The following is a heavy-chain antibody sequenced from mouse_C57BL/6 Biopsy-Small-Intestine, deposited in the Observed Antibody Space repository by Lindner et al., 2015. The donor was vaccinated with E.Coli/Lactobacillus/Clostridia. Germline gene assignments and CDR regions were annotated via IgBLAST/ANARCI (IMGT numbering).Heavy chain of an antibody. D-gene: IGHD1-2*01. V-gene: IGHV1-39*01. CDR3: ARGRDTKAAGYFDV. J-gene: IGHJ1*03. CDR1: GYTFTDYN. Sequence: VQLQESGPELVKPGASVKIPCKASGYTFTDYNMNWVKQSNGKSLEWIGVINPNYGTTSYNQKFKGKATLTVDQSSSTAYMQLNSLTSGDSAVYYCARGRDTKAAGYFDVWGTGTTVTVSS. CDR2: INPNYGTT.